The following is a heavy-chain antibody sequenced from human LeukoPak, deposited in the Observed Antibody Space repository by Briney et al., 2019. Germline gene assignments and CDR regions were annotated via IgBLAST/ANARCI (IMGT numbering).Heavy chain of an antibody. CDR1: GGSISSGGYY. CDR3: ARDNVSGWYEAGAFDI. D-gene: IGHD6-19*01. CDR2: IYYSGST. J-gene: IGHJ3*02. Sequence: SETLSLTCTVSGGSISSGGYYWSWIRQHPGKGLEWIGYIYYSGSTDYNPSLKGRVTISVDTSKNQFSLKLSSVTAADTAVYYCARDNVSGWYEAGAFDIWGQGTMVTVSS. V-gene: IGHV4-61*08.